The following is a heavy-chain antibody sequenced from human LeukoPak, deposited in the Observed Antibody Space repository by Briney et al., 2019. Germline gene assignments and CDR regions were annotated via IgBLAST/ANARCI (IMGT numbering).Heavy chain of an antibody. CDR1: GFTFSSYG. CDR3: AKADYDSSGYALDY. CDR2: ISYDGSNK. D-gene: IGHD3-22*01. J-gene: IGHJ4*02. Sequence: GGSLRLSCAASGFTFSSYGMHWVRQAPGKGLEWVAVISYDGSNKYYADSVKGRFTISRDNSKNTLYLQMNSLRAEDTAVYYCAKADYDSSGYALDYWGQGTLVTVSS. V-gene: IGHV3-30*18.